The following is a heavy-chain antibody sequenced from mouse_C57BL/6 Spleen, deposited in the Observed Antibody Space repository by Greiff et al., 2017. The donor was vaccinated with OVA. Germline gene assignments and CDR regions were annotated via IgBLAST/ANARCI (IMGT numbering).Heavy chain of an antibody. CDR2: IYPGDGDT. J-gene: IGHJ2*01. Sequence: LVESGAELVKPGASVKISCKASGYAFSSYWMNWVKQRPGKGLEWIGQIYPGDGDTNYNGKFKGKATLTADKSSSTAYMQLSSLTSEDSAVYFCARRPTTVVATKSYFDYWGQGTTLTVSS. D-gene: IGHD1-1*01. CDR1: GYAFSSYW. V-gene: IGHV1-80*01. CDR3: ARRPTTVVATKSYFDY.